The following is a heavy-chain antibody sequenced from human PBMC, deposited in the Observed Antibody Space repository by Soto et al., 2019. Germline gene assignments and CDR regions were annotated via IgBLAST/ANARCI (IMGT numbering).Heavy chain of an antibody. V-gene: IGHV1-3*01. D-gene: IGHD2-15*01. CDR2: INAGNGNT. Sequence: ASVKVSCKASGYTFTSYAMHWVRQAPGQRLEWMGWINAGNGNTKYSQKFQGRVTITRDTSTSTAYMELRSLRSDDTAVYYCARDLEVCSGGSCHYYYYYYGMDVWGQGTTVTVSS. J-gene: IGHJ6*02. CDR3: ARDLEVCSGGSCHYYYYYYGMDV. CDR1: GYTFTSYA.